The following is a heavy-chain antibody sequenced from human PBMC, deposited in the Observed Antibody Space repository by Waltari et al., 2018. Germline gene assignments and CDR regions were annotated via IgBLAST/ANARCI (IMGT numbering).Heavy chain of an antibody. CDR1: GGPFSSYA. V-gene: IGHV1-69*12. J-gene: IGHJ4*02. CDR3: ARDSSGYYYFDY. CDR2: IIPIFGTA. Sequence: QVQLVQSGAEVKKPGSSVNVSCKASGGPFSSYAISWVRQAPGQGLEWMGGIIPIFGTANYAQKFQGRVTITADESTSTAYMELSSLRSEDTAVYYCARDSSGYYYFDYWGQGTLVTVSS. D-gene: IGHD3-22*01.